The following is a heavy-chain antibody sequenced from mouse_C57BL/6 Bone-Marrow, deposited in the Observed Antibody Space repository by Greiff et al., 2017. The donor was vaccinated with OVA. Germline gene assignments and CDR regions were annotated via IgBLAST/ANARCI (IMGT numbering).Heavy chain of an antibody. CDR3: ARDGYYSFDY. Sequence: QVQLVESGAELVRPGTSVKVSCKASGYAFTNYLIEWVKQRPGQGLEWIGVINPGSGGTNYNEKFKGKATLTADKSSSTAYMQLSSLTSEDSAVYFCARDGYYSFDYWGQGTTLTVSS. D-gene: IGHD2-3*01. CDR1: GYAFTNYL. CDR2: INPGSGGT. J-gene: IGHJ2*01. V-gene: IGHV1-54*01.